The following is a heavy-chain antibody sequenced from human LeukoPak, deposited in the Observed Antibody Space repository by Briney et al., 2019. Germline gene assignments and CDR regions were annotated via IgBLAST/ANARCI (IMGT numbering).Heavy chain of an antibody. CDR2: IYPGDSDT. CDR1: GYSFTTYW. D-gene: IGHD3-22*01. V-gene: IGHV5-51*01. Sequence: GESLKISCKGSGYSFTTYWIGWVRQMPGKCLQCLGVIYPGDSDTRYSPSFQGQVTISADKSISTAYLQWSSLKASDTAIYYCAIYPKNYYDVTGSFDLWGQGTLVTVSS. CDR3: AIYPKNYYDVTGSFDL. J-gene: IGHJ4*02.